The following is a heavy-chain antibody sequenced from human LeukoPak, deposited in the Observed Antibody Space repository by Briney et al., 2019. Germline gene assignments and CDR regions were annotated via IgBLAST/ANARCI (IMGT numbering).Heavy chain of an antibody. CDR2: ISRSTNSI. CDR1: GFTFRSYS. CDR3: ARDRGPGIKPAGTVGMDV. Sequence: GGSLRLSCEASGFTFRSYSMNWVRQAPGKGLEWISYISRSTNSISYADSVKGRFTISRDNAKNSLFLQVNNLRDEDTAVYYCARDRGPGIKPAGTVGMDVWGQGTTVTVS. V-gene: IGHV3-48*02. D-gene: IGHD6-13*01. J-gene: IGHJ6*02.